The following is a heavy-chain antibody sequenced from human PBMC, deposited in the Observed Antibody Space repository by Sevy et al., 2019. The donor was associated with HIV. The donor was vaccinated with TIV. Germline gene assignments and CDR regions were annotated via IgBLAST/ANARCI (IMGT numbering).Heavy chain of an antibody. Sequence: ASVKVSCKASGYTFTSYGISWVRQAPGQGLEWMEWISAYNGNTNYPQKLQGRVTMTTDTSTSTAYMELRSLRSDDTAVYYYVRDLDVVVPTSRGVIDYWGQGTLVTVSS. CDR3: VRDLDVVVPTSRGVIDY. J-gene: IGHJ4*02. D-gene: IGHD2-2*01. CDR2: ISAYNGNT. CDR1: GYTFTSYG. V-gene: IGHV1-18*01.